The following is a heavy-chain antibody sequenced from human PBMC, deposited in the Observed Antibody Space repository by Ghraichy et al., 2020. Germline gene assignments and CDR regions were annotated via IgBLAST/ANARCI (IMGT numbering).Heavy chain of an antibody. Sequence: ASVKVSCKASGYTFTSYGISWVRQAPGQGLEWMGWISAYNGNTNYAQKLQGRVTMTTDTSTSTAYMELRSLRSDDTAVYYCAKDLCGGDCYSWFDYWGQGTLVTVSS. CDR2: ISAYNGNT. CDR1: GYTFTSYG. J-gene: IGHJ4*02. V-gene: IGHV1-18*01. CDR3: AKDLCGGDCYSWFDY. D-gene: IGHD2-21*02.